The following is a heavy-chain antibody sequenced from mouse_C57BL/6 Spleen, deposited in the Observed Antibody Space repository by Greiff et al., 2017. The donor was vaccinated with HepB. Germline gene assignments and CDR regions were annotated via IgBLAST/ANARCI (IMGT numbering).Heavy chain of an antibody. D-gene: IGHD2-4*01. CDR2: IHPNSGST. J-gene: IGHJ4*01. CDR1: GYTFTSYW. CDR3: ARGGLRQGYYAMDY. V-gene: IGHV1-64*01. Sequence: QVQLQQPGAELVKPGASVKLSCKASGYTFTSYWMHWVKQRPGQGLEWIGMIHPNSGSTNYNEKFKSKATLTVDKSSSTAYMQLSSLTSEDSAVYYCARGGLRQGYYAMDYWGQGTSVTVSS.